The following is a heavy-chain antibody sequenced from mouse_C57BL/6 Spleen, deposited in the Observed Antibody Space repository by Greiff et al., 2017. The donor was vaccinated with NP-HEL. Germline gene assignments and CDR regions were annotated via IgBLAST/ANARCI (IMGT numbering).Heavy chain of an antibody. J-gene: IGHJ4*01. D-gene: IGHD1-1*01. CDR1: GYSITSGYY. V-gene: IGHV3-6*01. CDR3: ARDGYYYGSDYYAMDY. Sequence: DVQLQESGPGLVKPSQSLSLTCSVTGYSITSGYYWNWIRQFPGNKLEWMGYISYDGSNNYNPSLKNRISITRDTSKNQFFLKLNSVTTEDTATYDCARDGYYYGSDYYAMDYWGQGTSVTVSS. CDR2: ISYDGSN.